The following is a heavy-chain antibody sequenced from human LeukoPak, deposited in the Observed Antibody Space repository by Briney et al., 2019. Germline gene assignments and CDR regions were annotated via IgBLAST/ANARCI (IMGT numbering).Heavy chain of an antibody. Sequence: SETLSLTCTVSGYSISSGYYWGWIRPPPGKGLEWIGSIYHSGSTYYNPSLKSRVTISGDTSKNQFSLKLSSVTAADTAVYYCARGSCTNGVCYRGDYYYYMDVWGKGTTVTVSS. D-gene: IGHD2-8*01. CDR2: IYHSGST. J-gene: IGHJ6*03. CDR3: ARGSCTNGVCYRGDYYYYMDV. CDR1: GYSISSGYY. V-gene: IGHV4-38-2*02.